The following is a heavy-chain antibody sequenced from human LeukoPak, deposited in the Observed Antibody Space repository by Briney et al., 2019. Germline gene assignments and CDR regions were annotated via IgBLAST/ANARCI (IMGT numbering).Heavy chain of an antibody. Sequence: ASVKVSCKASGYTFTGYYMHWVRQAPGQGLEWMGWINPNSGGTDYAQKFQGRVTMTRDTSISTAYMELSRLRSDDTAVYYCARILRDRIAARPDWFDPWGQGTLVTVSS. CDR1: GYTFTGYY. J-gene: IGHJ5*02. CDR2: INPNSGGT. D-gene: IGHD6-6*01. V-gene: IGHV1-2*02. CDR3: ARILRDRIAARPDWFDP.